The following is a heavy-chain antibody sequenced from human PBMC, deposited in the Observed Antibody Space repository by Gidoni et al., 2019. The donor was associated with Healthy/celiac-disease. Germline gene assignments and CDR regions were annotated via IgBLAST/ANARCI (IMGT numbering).Heavy chain of an antibody. CDR1: GFTFSSYS. Sequence: EVQLVESGGGLVKPGGSLRLSCAASGFTFSSYSMTWVRQAPGKGLEWVSSISSSSSYIYYADSVKGRFTISRDNAKNSLYLQMNSLRAEDTAVYYCARVNSLAGAFDIWGQGTMVTVSS. V-gene: IGHV3-21*01. D-gene: IGHD5-18*01. J-gene: IGHJ3*02. CDR2: ISSSSSYI. CDR3: ARVNSLAGAFDI.